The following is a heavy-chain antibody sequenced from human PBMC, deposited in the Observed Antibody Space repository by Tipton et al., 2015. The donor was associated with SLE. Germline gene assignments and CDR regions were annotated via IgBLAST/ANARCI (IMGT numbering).Heavy chain of an antibody. V-gene: IGHV4-4*02. CDR2: IFHTGST. J-gene: IGHJ4*02. CDR1: GDSIVDSYW. Sequence: SLRLSCAVSGDSIVDSYWWHWVRLPPGKGLGWLGEIFHTGSTVYNPSLKSRVTISVDTSKNQFSLKLSSVTAADTAVYYCARAGPVGRYFDWVDYWGQGTLVTVSS. CDR3: ARAGPVGRYFDWVDY. D-gene: IGHD3-9*01.